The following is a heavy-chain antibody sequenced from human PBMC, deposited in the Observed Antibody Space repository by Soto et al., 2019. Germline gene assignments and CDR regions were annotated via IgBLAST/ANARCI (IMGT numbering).Heavy chain of an antibody. J-gene: IGHJ4*02. Sequence: EVQLVESGGGLVKPGGSLRLSCAASGFTFSSYSMNWVRQPPGKGLEWVSSISSSSSYIYYADSVKGRFTISRDNAKNSLYLQMNSLRAEDTAVYYCASHPRDSSGYWYYFDYWGQGTLVTVCS. CDR2: ISSSSSYI. V-gene: IGHV3-21*01. CDR1: GFTFSSYS. CDR3: ASHPRDSSGYWYYFDY. D-gene: IGHD3-22*01.